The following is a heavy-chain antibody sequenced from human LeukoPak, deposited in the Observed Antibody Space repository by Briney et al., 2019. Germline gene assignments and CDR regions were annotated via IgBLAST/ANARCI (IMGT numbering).Heavy chain of an antibody. CDR2: IDISGGST. V-gene: IGHV3-23*01. CDR1: GFTFSSHA. J-gene: IGHJ4*02. D-gene: IGHD1-1*01. Sequence: GGSLRLSCVASGFTFSSHAMCWVRQAPGKGREWVASIDISGGSTYYEDSVQGRFTISRDNSKNTLYLEMNSLRVEDTALYYCANEVRPNDYWGQGTLVTVSS. CDR3: ANEVRPNDY.